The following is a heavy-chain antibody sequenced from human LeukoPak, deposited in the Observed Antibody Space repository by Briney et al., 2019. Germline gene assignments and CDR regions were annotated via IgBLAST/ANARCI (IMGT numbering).Heavy chain of an antibody. Sequence: GGSLRLSCAASGPTFSDFWMHWVRQTPGKGLVWVALVKGDGRTTIYADSVKGRFTISRDNAKNTLYLQMNSLRADGSGVYYCATGHSYGYDYWGQGVLVTVSS. CDR2: VKGDGRTT. CDR1: GPTFSDFW. CDR3: ATGHSYGYDY. J-gene: IGHJ4*02. V-gene: IGHV3-74*01. D-gene: IGHD5-18*01.